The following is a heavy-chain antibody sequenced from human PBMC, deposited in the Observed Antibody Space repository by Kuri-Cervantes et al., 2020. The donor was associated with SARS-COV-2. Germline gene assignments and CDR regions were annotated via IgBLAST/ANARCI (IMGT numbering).Heavy chain of an antibody. V-gene: IGHV3-33*01. CDR3: ARNLREGYGPYYFDY. CDR2: IWYDGSNK. CDR1: GFTFSSYG. J-gene: IGHJ4*02. D-gene: IGHD5-18*01. Sequence: GGSLRLSCVASGFTFSSYGMHWVRQAPGEGLEWVAGIWYDGSNKEYADSVKGRFTISRDNSKNTVYLQMNSLRAEDTAVYYCARNLREGYGPYYFDYWGQGTLVTVSS.